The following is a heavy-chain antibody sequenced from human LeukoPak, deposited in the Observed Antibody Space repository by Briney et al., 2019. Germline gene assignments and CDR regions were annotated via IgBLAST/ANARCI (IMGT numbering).Heavy chain of an antibody. Sequence: SETLSLTCAVYGGSFSGYYWSWIRQPPGKGLEWIGEINHSGSTNYNPSLKSRVTTSVDTSKNQFSLKLSSVTAADTAVYYCAIARSGWLRYYFDYWGQGTLVTVSS. D-gene: IGHD6-19*01. J-gene: IGHJ4*02. CDR3: AIARSGWLRYYFDY. CDR1: GGSFSGYY. CDR2: INHSGST. V-gene: IGHV4-34*01.